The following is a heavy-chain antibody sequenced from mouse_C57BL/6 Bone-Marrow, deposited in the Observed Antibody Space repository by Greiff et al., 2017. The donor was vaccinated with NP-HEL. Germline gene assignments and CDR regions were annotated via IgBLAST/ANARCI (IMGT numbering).Heavy chain of an antibody. J-gene: IGHJ1*03. Sequence: VQLQESDAELVKPGASVKISCKVSGYTFTDHTIHWMKQRPEQGLEWIGYIYPRDGSTKYNEKFKGKATLTADKSSSTAYMQLNSLTSEDSAVYFCAREKPYYYGSSWYFDVWGTGTTVTVSS. CDR2: IYPRDGST. CDR1: GYTFTDHT. CDR3: AREKPYYYGSSWYFDV. V-gene: IGHV1-78*01. D-gene: IGHD1-1*01.